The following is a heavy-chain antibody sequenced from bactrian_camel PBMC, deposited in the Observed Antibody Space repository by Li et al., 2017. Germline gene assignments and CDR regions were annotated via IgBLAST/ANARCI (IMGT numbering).Heavy chain of an antibody. Sequence: QVQLVESGGGSVQAGGSLRLSCVVSGYLLSTMCLGWFRQAPGKEREGVAAIDSDGKTRYADSVAGRFTISRDNAKDTLYLQMNSLKIEDTAVYYCALGSSRQATMTARGKGTQVTVS. D-gene: IGHD3*01. CDR2: IDSDGKT. J-gene: IGHJ4*01. V-gene: IGHV3S53*01. CDR1: GYLLSTMC.